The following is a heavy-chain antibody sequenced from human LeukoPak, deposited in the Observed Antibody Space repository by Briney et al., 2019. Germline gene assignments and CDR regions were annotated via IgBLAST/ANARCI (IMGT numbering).Heavy chain of an antibody. CDR2: IYPGDSDT. V-gene: IGHV5-51*01. J-gene: IGHJ4*02. CDR3: ARGGYNSNYYFDY. D-gene: IGHD4-11*01. CDR1: GYSFTSYW. Sequence: GESLKISFQGSGYSFTSYWIDWVRPMPGKGLEWMGIIYPGDSDTRYRPSFQGQVTISADKSISTAYLQWSSLKASDTAIYYCARGGYNSNYYFDYWGQGTLVTVSS.